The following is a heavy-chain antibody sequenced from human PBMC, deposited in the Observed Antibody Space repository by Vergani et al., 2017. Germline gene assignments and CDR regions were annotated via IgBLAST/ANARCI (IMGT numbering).Heavy chain of an antibody. Sequence: EVQLVESGGGLVQPGRSLRLSCAASRFILDDYAMNWVRQGPGESLEWVSGMSWNSGSKGYADSVNDRCTISRDNAKNSLYLQNXSLRAEDTTLYYCAKERNHDYGGFDIWGQGTMVTVSS. V-gene: IGHV3-9*01. D-gene: IGHD4-17*01. CDR3: AKERNHDYGGFDI. CDR1: RFILDDYA. CDR2: MSWNSGSK. J-gene: IGHJ3*02.